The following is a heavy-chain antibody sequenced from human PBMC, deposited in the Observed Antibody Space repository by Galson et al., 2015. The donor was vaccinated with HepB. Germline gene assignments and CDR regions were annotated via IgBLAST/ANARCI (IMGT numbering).Heavy chain of an antibody. CDR1: GFTFSGSP. Sequence: SLRLSCAGSGFTFSGSPIHWVRQASGKGLEWVGRIRSKADSYLTAYGASVEGRFFISRDDSKNTAYLQMNSLRPEDAAVYYCSAGLSYYYGMDVWGQGTTVTVSS. J-gene: IGHJ6*02. D-gene: IGHD3/OR15-3a*01. CDR3: SAGLSYYYGMDV. V-gene: IGHV3-73*01. CDR2: IRSKADSYLT.